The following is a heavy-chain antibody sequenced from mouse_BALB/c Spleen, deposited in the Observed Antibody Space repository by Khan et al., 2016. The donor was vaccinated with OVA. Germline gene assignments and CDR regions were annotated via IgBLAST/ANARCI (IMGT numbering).Heavy chain of an antibody. V-gene: IGHV5-6*01. CDR1: GFTFSSYG. CDR2: IGSGGDYT. CDR3: ASHLTGSFAY. Sequence: VELVESGGDLVKPGGSLKLSCAASGFTFSSYGMSWVRQTPDKRLEWVATIGSGGDYTYYPDSVKGRFPISRDNAKNTLYLQMSSLKSEDTAMYYCASHLTGSFAYWGQGTLVTVSA. D-gene: IGHD4-1*01. J-gene: IGHJ3*01.